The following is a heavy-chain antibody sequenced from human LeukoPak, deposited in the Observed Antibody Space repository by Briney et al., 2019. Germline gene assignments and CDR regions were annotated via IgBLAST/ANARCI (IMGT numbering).Heavy chain of an antibody. D-gene: IGHD6-13*01. Sequence: GGSLRLSCAASGFTFSSYAMSWVRQAPGKGPEWVSAISGSGGSTYYADSVKGRFTISRDNSKNTLYLQMNSLRAEDTAVYYCAKDQGYIVLADAFDIWGQGTMVTVSS. J-gene: IGHJ3*02. V-gene: IGHV3-23*01. CDR2: ISGSGGST. CDR1: GFTFSSYA. CDR3: AKDQGYIVLADAFDI.